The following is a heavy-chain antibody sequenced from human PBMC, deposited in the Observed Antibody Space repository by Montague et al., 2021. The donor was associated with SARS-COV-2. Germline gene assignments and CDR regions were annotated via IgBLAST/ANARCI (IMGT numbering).Heavy chain of an antibody. J-gene: IGHJ6*03. CDR1: LGCMSSYS. V-gene: IGHV4-59*01. CDR3: ARVVYCSSSGCYTPYYMDV. Sequence: SETLSLTCTVSLGCMSSYSWGWIRQPPVWTLDSLAYIHYSGRTNFNPSLRSRVTMSVDTSKSQFSLKLSSVTAADTAVYYCARVVYCSSSGCYTPYYMDVWGKGTTATVSS. CDR2: IHYSGRT. D-gene: IGHD2-2*02.